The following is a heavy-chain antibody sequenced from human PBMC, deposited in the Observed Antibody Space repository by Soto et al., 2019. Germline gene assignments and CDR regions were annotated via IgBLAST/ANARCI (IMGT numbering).Heavy chain of an antibody. Sequence: QVQLVQSGAEVKKPGASVKVSCKASGYTFTSYGISWVRQAPGQGLAWMGWISADNGNTNYPQKVQGRVTMTTDTSTNMAYMEMRNLRPDDTAVYYCARDNEGGYSAASPFDYWGQGTLVTVSS. CDR3: ARDNEGGYSAASPFDY. D-gene: IGHD5-18*01. CDR1: GYTFTSYG. CDR2: ISADNGNT. J-gene: IGHJ4*02. V-gene: IGHV1-18*01.